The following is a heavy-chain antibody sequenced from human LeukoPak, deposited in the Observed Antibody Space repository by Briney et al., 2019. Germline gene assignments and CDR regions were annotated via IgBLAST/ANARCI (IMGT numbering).Heavy chain of an antibody. CDR2: ISWNSGSI. CDR3: AKALSYYYGSGSYFGY. J-gene: IGHJ4*02. Sequence: GRSLRLSCAASGFTFDDYAMHWVRQAPGKGLEWVSGISWNSGSIGYADSVKGRFTISRDNAKNSLYLQMNSLRAEDTALYYCAKALSYYYGSGSYFGYWGQGTLVTVSS. D-gene: IGHD3-10*01. V-gene: IGHV3-9*01. CDR1: GFTFDDYA.